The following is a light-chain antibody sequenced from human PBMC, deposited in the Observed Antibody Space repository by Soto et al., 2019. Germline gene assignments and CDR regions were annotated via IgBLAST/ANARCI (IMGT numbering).Light chain of an antibody. CDR1: QSVSSN. Sequence: EIVMTQSPATLSVSPGERATLSCRASQSVSSNLAWYQQKPGQAPRLLIYGASTRATGIPARFSGTGSGTGFTLTISSLQSEDFAVYYCQQYANWPPYTFGQGTNLEIK. V-gene: IGKV3-15*01. CDR2: GAS. CDR3: QQYANWPPYT. J-gene: IGKJ2*01.